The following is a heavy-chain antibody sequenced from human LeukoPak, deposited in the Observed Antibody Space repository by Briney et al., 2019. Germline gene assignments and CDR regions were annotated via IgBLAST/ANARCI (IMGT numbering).Heavy chain of an antibody. V-gene: IGHV4-39*07. J-gene: IGHJ5*02. D-gene: IGHD6-13*01. CDR2: NHSGST. Sequence: KPSETLSLTCTVSGGSISSGTYYWAWIRQPPGKGLEWIGSNHSGSTYYNPSLKSRVTISVDTSKNQFSLKLSSVTAADTAVYYCARGYSSSWYFNWFDPWGQETLVTVSS. CDR3: ARGYSSSWYFNWFDP. CDR1: GGSISSGTYY.